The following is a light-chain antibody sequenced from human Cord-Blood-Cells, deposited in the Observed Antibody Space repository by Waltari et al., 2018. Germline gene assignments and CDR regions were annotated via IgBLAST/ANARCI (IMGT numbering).Light chain of an antibody. J-gene: IGLJ2*01. CDR1: SSTIGTNY. CDR3: GTWDSSLSALV. CDR2: DNN. Sequence: QSVLTQPPSVSAAPGQKVTIPCSGSSSTIGTNYVTWSQHLPGTAPNPLFYDNNHRPSGIPPLFSGSNSGTSAPLAITGLQTEDEADYYCGTWDSSLSALVFGGGTKLTVL. V-gene: IGLV1-51*01.